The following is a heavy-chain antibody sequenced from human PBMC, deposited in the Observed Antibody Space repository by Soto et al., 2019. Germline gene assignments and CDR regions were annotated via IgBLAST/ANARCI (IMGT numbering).Heavy chain of an antibody. CDR1: VGTFSSYA. CDR2: IIPIFGTA. V-gene: IGHV1-69*01. D-gene: IGHD2-15*01. J-gene: IGHJ6*02. CDR3: ARTQVVVVGWNYYYGMDV. Sequence: VQLVQSGAEVKKPGSSVKVSCKASVGTFSSYAISWVRQAPGQGLEWMGGIIPIFGTANYAQKFQGRVTITADESTSTGYMELSSLRAEDTAVYYCARTQVVVVGWNYYYGMDVWGQGTTVTVSS.